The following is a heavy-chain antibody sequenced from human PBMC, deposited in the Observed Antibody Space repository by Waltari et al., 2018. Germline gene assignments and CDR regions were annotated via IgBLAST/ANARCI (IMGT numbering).Heavy chain of an antibody. Sequence: EEQLVESGGGLVQPGESLRLSCAASGFTFSRYWMDWVRQAPGKGLVWGSRINRDGSSTIYAESGKGRFTISRDNAKNTLYVQMNRLRAEDTAVYYCARVATKTYSSPVPGRPYYYGMDVWGQGTTVTVSS. V-gene: IGHV3-74*01. CDR1: GFTFSRYW. J-gene: IGHJ6*02. D-gene: IGHD6-13*01. CDR2: INRDGSST. CDR3: ARVATKTYSSPVPGRPYYYGMDV.